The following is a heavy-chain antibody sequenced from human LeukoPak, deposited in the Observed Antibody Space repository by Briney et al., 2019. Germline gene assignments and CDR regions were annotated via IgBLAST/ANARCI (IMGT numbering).Heavy chain of an antibody. V-gene: IGHV3-49*04. CDR3: TRDQTPYY. J-gene: IGHJ4*02. CDR2: IRSKIYGGTP. Sequence: GGSLRLSCAASGFTFSTYAMSWVRQAPGKGLEWVGFIRSKIYGGTPEYAASVKGRFTISRDDSKGIAYLQMNSLKTEDTAVYYCTRDQTPYYWGQGTLVTVSS. CDR1: GFTFSTYA.